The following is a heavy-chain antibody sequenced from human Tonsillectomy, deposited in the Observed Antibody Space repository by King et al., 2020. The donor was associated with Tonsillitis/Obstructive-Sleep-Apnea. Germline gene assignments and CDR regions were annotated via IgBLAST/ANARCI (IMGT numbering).Heavy chain of an antibody. CDR2: ISSDGNNK. Sequence: VQLVESGGGVVQPGRSLRLSCAASGFTFSTYAMHWVRQAPGKGLEWVAVISSDGNNKYYADSVKGRFTISRDNSKNTLYLQMNSLRVEDTAVYYCAREIEWLSVYFYYYMDVWGKGTTVTVSS. CDR1: GFTFSTYA. D-gene: IGHD6-19*01. J-gene: IGHJ6*03. V-gene: IGHV3-30*04. CDR3: AREIEWLSVYFYYYMDV.